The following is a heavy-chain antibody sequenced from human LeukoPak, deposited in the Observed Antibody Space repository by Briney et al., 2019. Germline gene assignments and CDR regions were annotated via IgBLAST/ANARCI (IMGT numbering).Heavy chain of an antibody. D-gene: IGHD1-1*01. CDR2: ISGSGGST. CDR1: GFTFSSYA. Sequence: GGSLRLSCAASGFTFSSYAMSWVRQAPGKGLQWFSTISGSGGSTYYAGSVKGRFTISRDNSKSTLYLQMNSLRAEDAALYFCARRPGLERYYFDYWGQGTLVTVSS. V-gene: IGHV3-23*01. J-gene: IGHJ4*02. CDR3: ARRPGLERYYFDY.